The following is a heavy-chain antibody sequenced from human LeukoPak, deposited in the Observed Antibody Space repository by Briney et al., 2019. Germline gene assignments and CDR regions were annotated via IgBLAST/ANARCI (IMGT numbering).Heavy chain of an antibody. CDR1: GYTFTSYD. J-gene: IGHJ6*02. V-gene: IGHV1-8*01. CDR3: ARRTQHDYYYYGMDV. Sequence: ASVKVSCKASGYTFTSYDINWVRQATGQGLEWMGWMNPNSGNTGYAQKFQGRVTKTRNTSISTAYMELSSLRSEDTAMYYCARRTQHDYYYYGMDVWGQGTTVTVSS. D-gene: IGHD1-14*01. CDR2: MNPNSGNT.